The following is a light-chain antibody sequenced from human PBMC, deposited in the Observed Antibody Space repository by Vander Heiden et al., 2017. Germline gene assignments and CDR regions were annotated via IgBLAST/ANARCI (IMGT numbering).Light chain of an antibody. CDR3: QQSDTTPWT. J-gene: IGKJ1*01. CDR1: QTISTY. CDR2: LAS. V-gene: IGKV1-39*01. Sequence: DIQMTPSPSSLPASVGDSVTITCRASQTISTYLNWYQQKPGKAPKLLIYLASNLQGGVPSRFSGSGSGTDFTLTISSLQPEDFATYYCQQSDTTPWTFGQGTRVDIK.